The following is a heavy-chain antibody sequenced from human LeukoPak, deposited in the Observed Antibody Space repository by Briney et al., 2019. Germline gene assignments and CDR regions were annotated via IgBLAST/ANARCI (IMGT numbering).Heavy chain of an antibody. CDR2: IKKDGSEK. D-gene: IGHD2-15*01. J-gene: IGHJ4*02. Sequence: GGSLRLSCAASGFTFSSYWMSWVRQAPGKGLEWVANIKKDGSEKYYVDSVKGRFTISRDNAKTSLYLQMNSLRAEDTAVYYCARDRLGYCSGGSCYSSYFDYWGQGTLVTVSS. CDR1: GFTFSSYW. V-gene: IGHV3-7*01. CDR3: ARDRLGYCSGGSCYSSYFDY.